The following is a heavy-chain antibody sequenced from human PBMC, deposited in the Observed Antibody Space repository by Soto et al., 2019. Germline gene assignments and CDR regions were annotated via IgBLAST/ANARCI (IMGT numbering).Heavy chain of an antibody. Sequence: PGGSLRLSCAASGFIFSSYGMHWVRQAPGKGLEWVAVIWFDGTNKFYADSVKGRFTISRDNSQNTLYLQMNSLRAEDTAVYYCARDQAGVVVAVIDYWGQGTLVTV. CDR3: ARDQAGVVVAVIDY. CDR2: IWFDGTNK. D-gene: IGHD2-15*01. J-gene: IGHJ4*02. V-gene: IGHV3-33*01. CDR1: GFIFSSYG.